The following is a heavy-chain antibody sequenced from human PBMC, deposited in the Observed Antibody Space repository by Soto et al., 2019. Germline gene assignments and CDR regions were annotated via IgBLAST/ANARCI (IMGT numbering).Heavy chain of an antibody. V-gene: IGHV1-18*01. Sequence: ASVKVSCKASGYTFTSYGISWVRQAPGQGLEWMGWISAYNGNTNYAQKLQGRVTMTTDTSTSTAYMELRSLRSDDTAVYYCARDARIGGSILTTSSYYYYGMDVWGQGTTVTGSS. D-gene: IGHD3-9*01. CDR3: ARDARIGGSILTTSSYYYYGMDV. J-gene: IGHJ6*02. CDR1: GYTFTSYG. CDR2: ISAYNGNT.